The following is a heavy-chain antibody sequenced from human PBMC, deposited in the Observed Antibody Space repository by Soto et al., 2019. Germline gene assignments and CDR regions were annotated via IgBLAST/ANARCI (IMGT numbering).Heavy chain of an antibody. Sequence: QLQLQESGSGLVKPSQTLSLTCAVSGGSISIAGYSWSWIRQPPGKGLEWIGYFYHSGSTFYNTSLKSRVTISVDRSKNQFSLKLSSVTAADTAVYYCARDYGGNSGSNAFDIWGQGTMVTVSS. D-gene: IGHD4-17*01. V-gene: IGHV4-30-2*01. J-gene: IGHJ3*02. CDR2: FYHSGST. CDR3: ARDYGGNSGSNAFDI. CDR1: GGSISIAGYS.